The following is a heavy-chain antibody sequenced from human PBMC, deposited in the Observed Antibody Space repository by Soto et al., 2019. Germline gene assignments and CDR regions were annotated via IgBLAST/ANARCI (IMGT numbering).Heavy chain of an antibody. CDR1: GGSFSGYY. D-gene: IGHD2-15*01. CDR3: ASEDPSDYFDY. CDR2: INHSGST. Sequence: PSETLSVTCAVDGGSFSGYYWSWIRQPPGKGLEWIGEINHSGSTNYNPSLKSRVTISVDTSKNQFSLKLSSVTAADTAVYYCASEDPSDYFDYWGQGTLVNVSS. V-gene: IGHV4-34*01. J-gene: IGHJ4*02.